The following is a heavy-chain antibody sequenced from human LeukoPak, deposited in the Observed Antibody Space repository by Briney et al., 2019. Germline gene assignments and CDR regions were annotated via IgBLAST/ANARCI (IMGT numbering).Heavy chain of an antibody. D-gene: IGHD2/OR15-2a*01. CDR3: TRENRPFCPFAF. CDR1: GGSIDITNY. CDR2: ISHDGTT. V-gene: IGHV4-4*03. J-gene: IGHJ4*02. Sequence: PGTLSLTCGVSGGSIDITNYWSWVRQAPGKGLEWIGKISHDGTTNYRPSLRSRVAMSFDRANNQFSLSLTSVTAADTAVYYCTRENRPFCPFAFWGQGVLVTVSS.